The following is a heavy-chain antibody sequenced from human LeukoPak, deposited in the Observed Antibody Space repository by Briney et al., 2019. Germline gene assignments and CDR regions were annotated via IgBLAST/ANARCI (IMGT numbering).Heavy chain of an antibody. V-gene: IGHV3-23*01. CDR1: GFTFSSYA. J-gene: IGHJ4*02. Sequence: GGSLRPSCAASGFTFSSYAMSWVRQAPGQGPEWVSGISGHSDSTYHADSVKGRFTISRDNSKNTLYLQMNSLRAEDTAVYYCAGHVWGTYRYTNYWGQGTLVTVSS. D-gene: IGHD3-16*02. CDR3: AGHVWGTYRYTNY. CDR2: ISGHSDST.